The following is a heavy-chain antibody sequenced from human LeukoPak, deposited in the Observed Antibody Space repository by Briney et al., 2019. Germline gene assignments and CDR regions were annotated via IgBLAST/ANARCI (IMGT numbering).Heavy chain of an antibody. V-gene: IGHV3-30-3*01. J-gene: IGHJ4*02. CDR3: AKDLGAAGLHFDY. Sequence: GRSLRLSCAASGFTFSSYAMHWVRQAPGKGLEWVAVISYDGSNKYYADSVKGRFTISRDNSKNTLYLQMNSLRAEDTAVYYCAKDLGAAGLHFDYWGQGTLVTVSS. CDR1: GFTFSSYA. CDR2: ISYDGSNK. D-gene: IGHD6-13*01.